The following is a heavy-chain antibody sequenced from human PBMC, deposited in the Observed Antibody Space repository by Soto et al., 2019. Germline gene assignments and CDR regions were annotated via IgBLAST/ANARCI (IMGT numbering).Heavy chain of an antibody. V-gene: IGHV4-39*01. CDR2: SYYSGTT. J-gene: IGHJ5*02. D-gene: IGHD1-20*01. CDR3: TRRYNWNDNYFDP. Sequence: SATLAPTRSLSGATIKAHVDYWTWIKPPPGKGLEWIGSSYYSGTTYFNPSLKSRATISVDTSKNQFSLRLTSVTAADTAIYYCTRRYNWNDNYFDPWGPGALVIFS. CDR1: GATIKAHVDY.